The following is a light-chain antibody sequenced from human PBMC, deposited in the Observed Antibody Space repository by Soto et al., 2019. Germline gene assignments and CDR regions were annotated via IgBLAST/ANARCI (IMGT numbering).Light chain of an antibody. J-gene: IGKJ2*01. CDR2: GAS. CDR1: QSVSSSY. CDR3: QQYGSSPYT. V-gene: IGKV3-20*01. Sequence: EIVLTQSPGTLSLSPGERATLSCRASQSVSSSYLAWYQQKPGQAPRLLIYGASSRATGIPDRFGGSGSGTDFTLTISRLEPEDFPLYYCQQYGSSPYTFGQGTKLEIK.